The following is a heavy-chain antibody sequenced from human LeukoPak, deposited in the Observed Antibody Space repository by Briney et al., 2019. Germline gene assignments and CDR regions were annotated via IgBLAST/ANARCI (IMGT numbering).Heavy chain of an antibody. J-gene: IGHJ4*02. CDR1: GFTFSSYG. D-gene: IGHD3-22*01. V-gene: IGHV3-30*02. CDR2: IRHDGSYQ. Sequence: GGSLRLSCAAFGFTFSSYGMHWVRQTPGKGLEWVAFIRHDGSYQQYADSVKGRFTVSRNNSKDMVYLQMNSLRTEDTAVYYCAKNRDSSDYPRDFDFWGQGTLVTVSS. CDR3: AKNRDSSDYPRDFDF.